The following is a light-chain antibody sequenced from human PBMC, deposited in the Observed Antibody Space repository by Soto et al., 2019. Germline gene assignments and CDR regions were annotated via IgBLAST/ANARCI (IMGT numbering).Light chain of an antibody. J-gene: IGLJ1*01. Sequence: QSVLTQPASVSGSPGQSITISCNGTSSDVGDYNYVSWYQQHPGKAPKLMIYDVSNRPSGVSNRFSGSKSGSTASLTISGLQAEDEADYYCSSYTSSTTRVFGTGTKVTVL. CDR3: SSYTSSTTRV. V-gene: IGLV2-14*01. CDR1: SSDVGDYNY. CDR2: DVS.